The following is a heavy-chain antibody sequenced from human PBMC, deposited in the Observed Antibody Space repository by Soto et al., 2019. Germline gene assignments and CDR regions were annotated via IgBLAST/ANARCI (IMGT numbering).Heavy chain of an antibody. Sequence: QVQLQESGPGLVKPSETLSLTCTVSGGSISSYYWSWTRQPPGKGLEWIGYIYYSGSTNYNPSLKRLVSTSVDTSKNQFSLKLSSVTAADPAVSACARRYGSCFAIWGQGTMVTVSS. CDR3: ARRYGSCFAI. V-gene: IGHV4-59*08. CDR1: GGSISSYY. CDR2: IYYSGST. J-gene: IGHJ3*02. D-gene: IGHD3-10*01.